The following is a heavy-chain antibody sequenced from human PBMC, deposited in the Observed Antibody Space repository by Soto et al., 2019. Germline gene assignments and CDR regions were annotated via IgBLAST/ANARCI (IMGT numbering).Heavy chain of an antibody. CDR2: ITDSSGTV. CDR3: ARDFGHGYYLDY. CDR1: GFSFSNYH. Sequence: TGGSLRLSCVASGFSFSNYHMNWVRQAPGKGLEWISYITDSSGTVHYAESVRGRFTISRDNAESSLFLQMNSLRDEDTAVYFCARDFGHGYYLDYWGRGTLVTVSS. D-gene: IGHD3-3*01. V-gene: IGHV3-48*02. J-gene: IGHJ4*02.